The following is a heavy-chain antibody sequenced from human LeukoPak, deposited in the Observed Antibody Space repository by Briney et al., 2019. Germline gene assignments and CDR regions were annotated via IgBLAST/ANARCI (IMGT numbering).Heavy chain of an antibody. CDR3: ARDPGLPNGMAV. CDR1: RFTVSSDY. V-gene: IGHV3-66*01. J-gene: IGHJ6*02. CDR2: IYRGDST. Sequence: PGGSLRLSCAASRFTVSSDYMSWVRQAPGKGLEWVSTIYRGDSTYYADSVKGRFTISRDNSKNTLYLQLNSLRAEDTAVYYCARDPGLPNGMAVWGQGTTVTVSS.